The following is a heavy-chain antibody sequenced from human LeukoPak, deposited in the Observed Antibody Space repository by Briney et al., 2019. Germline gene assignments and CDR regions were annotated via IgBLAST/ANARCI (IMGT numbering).Heavy chain of an antibody. Sequence: GGSLRLSCAASGFTFSSYSMNWVRQAPGKGLEWVSSISSSSSYIYYADSVKGRFTISRDNAKNSLYLQMNSLRAEGTAVYYCARTYYDILTGHVHDAFDIWGQGTMVTVSS. CDR3: ARTYYDILTGHVHDAFDI. V-gene: IGHV3-21*01. CDR1: GFTFSSYS. D-gene: IGHD3-9*01. J-gene: IGHJ3*02. CDR2: ISSSSSYI.